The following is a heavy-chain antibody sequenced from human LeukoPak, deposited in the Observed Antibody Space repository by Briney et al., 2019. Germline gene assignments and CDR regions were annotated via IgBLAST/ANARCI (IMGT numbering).Heavy chain of an antibody. Sequence: QSLTLSCAISGFSFTSNTIAWICNTPCKGRDLVWLSRTYYRSKWYNDYAVSVKSRITINPDTSKSQFSLQLNSVTPEDTAVYYCARERAVAEDYYYMDVWGKGTTVTVSS. D-gene: IGHD6-19*01. CDR3: ARERAVAEDYYYMDV. V-gene: IGHV6-1*01. CDR2: TYYRSKWYN. J-gene: IGHJ6*03. CDR1: GFSFTSNTIA.